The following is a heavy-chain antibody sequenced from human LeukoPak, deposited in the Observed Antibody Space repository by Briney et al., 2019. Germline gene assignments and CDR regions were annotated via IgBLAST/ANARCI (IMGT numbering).Heavy chain of an antibody. CDR3: ARSIGYYYTMDV. J-gene: IGHJ6*02. D-gene: IGHD3-22*01. CDR2: ISGSGSDL. Sequence: GGSLRLSCVACGFSFSDYYMSWIRQAPGRGLEWISYISGSGSDLYYADSVKGRFTISRDNANNSLYLQMNSLRAEDTAVYYCARSIGYYYTMDVWGQGTTVTVPS. V-gene: IGHV3-11*01. CDR1: GFSFSDYY.